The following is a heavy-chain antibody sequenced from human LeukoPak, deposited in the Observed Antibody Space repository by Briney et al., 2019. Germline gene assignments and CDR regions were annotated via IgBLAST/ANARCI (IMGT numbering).Heavy chain of an antibody. Sequence: QPGGSLRLSCAASGFTFSGYAMNWVRQAPGKGLEWVSHIYSSDTTYADSVKGRFTISRDNAKNSLYLQMNSLRDEDTAVYYCARDLRYAFDIWGQGTMVTASS. CDR2: IYSSDTT. CDR3: ARDLRYAFDI. J-gene: IGHJ3*02. V-gene: IGHV3-48*02. D-gene: IGHD3-16*01. CDR1: GFTFSGYA.